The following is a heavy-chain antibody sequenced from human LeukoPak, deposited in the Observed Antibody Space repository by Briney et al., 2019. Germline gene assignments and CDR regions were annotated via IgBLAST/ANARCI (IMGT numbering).Heavy chain of an antibody. CDR1: GYTFTSYY. CDR3: ARAGDSSGYYSVYSDY. CDR2: INPSGGST. Sequence: ASVKVSCRASGYTFTSYYMHWVRQAPGQGLEWMGVINPSGGSTSYAQKFQGRVTMTRDMSTSTVYMELSSLGSEDTAVYYCARAGDSSGYYSVYSDYWGQGTLVTVS. J-gene: IGHJ4*02. D-gene: IGHD3-22*01. V-gene: IGHV1-46*01.